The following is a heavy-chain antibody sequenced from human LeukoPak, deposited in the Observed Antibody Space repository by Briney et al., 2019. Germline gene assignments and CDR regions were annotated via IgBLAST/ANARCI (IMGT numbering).Heavy chain of an antibody. V-gene: IGHV3-66*01. CDR3: ARGAISSWYED. D-gene: IGHD6-13*01. CDR1: GFTVSSSY. Sequence: PGGSLRLSCAGSGFTVSSSYMSWVHQAPGKGLEWVSVLYSGGSIFYADSVKGRFTISRDISKNMLYLQMNSLRADDTAVYYCARGAISSWYEDWGQGTLVTVSS. J-gene: IGHJ4*02. CDR2: LYSGGSI.